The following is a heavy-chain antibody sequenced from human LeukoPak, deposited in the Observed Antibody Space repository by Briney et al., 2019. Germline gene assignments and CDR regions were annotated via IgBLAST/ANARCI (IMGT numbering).Heavy chain of an antibody. V-gene: IGHV3-9*01. CDR3: AKVLPYYYDSGRRGYFDY. D-gene: IGHD3-22*01. CDR2: ITWNSDTI. Sequence: PGRSLRLSCAASGFTFDDYVMHWVRQAPGKGLEWVSGITWNSDTIAYADSVKGRFTISRDNAKNSLYLQMNSLRAEDTALYYCAKVLPYYYDSGRRGYFDYWGQGTLVTVSS. J-gene: IGHJ4*02. CDR1: GFTFDDYV.